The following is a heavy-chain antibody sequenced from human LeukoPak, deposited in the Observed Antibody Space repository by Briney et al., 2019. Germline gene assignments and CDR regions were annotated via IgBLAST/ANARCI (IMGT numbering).Heavy chain of an antibody. CDR3: ARWRWELLWFDP. CDR2: ISAYNGNT. V-gene: IGHV1-18*03. J-gene: IGHJ5*02. Sequence: ASVKVSCKASGYTFTSYGISWVRQAPGQGLEWMGWISAYNGNTDYAQKFQGRVTVTTDTSTSTAYMELRSLRSDDMAVYYCARWRWELLWFDPWGQGTLVTVSS. D-gene: IGHD1-26*01. CDR1: GYTFTSYG.